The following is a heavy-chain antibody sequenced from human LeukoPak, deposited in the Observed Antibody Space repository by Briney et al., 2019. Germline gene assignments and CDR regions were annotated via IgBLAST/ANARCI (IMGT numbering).Heavy chain of an antibody. CDR3: ANHLACGSTSCPPFDD. CDR1: GFRFSHYW. CDR2: ITTDESAT. Sequence: GGSLRLSCEASGFRFSHYWMHWVRQAPGKGLVWVSRITTDESATVYADSVKGRFTISRDNAKNSLYLQMNSLRAEDTAVYYCANHLACGSTSCPPFDDWGQGTLVTVSS. V-gene: IGHV3-74*01. J-gene: IGHJ4*02. D-gene: IGHD2-2*01.